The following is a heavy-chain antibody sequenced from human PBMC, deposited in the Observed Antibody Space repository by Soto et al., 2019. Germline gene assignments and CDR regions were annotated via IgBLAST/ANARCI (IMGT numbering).Heavy chain of an antibody. CDR3: ARMGFSTGWSLFDT. V-gene: IGHV6-1*01. CDR1: GDSVSSNSAA. CDR2: TYYRSKWKD. J-gene: IGHJ5*02. Sequence: QSQTLSLTCAISGDSVSSNSAAWNWIRQSPSRGLEWLGRTYYRSKWKDEYALSVKSRITVSPDTSKNQFSLQLNSVTPEDTAVYYCARMGFSTGWSLFDTWGQGTLVTVSS. D-gene: IGHD6-19*01.